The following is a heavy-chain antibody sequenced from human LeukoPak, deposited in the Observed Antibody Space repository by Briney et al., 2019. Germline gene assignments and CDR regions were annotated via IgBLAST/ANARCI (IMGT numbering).Heavy chain of an antibody. CDR1: GFTFSSYA. CDR2: ISGSGGST. Sequence: PGGSLRLSCAASGFTFSSYAMSWVRQAPRKGLEWVSAISGSGGSTYYADSVKGRFTISRDNSKNTLYLQMNSLRAEDTAVYYCAKKNRDIVVVPAATYDYWGQGTLVTVSS. CDR3: AKKNRDIVVVPAATYDY. J-gene: IGHJ4*02. D-gene: IGHD2-2*01. V-gene: IGHV3-23*01.